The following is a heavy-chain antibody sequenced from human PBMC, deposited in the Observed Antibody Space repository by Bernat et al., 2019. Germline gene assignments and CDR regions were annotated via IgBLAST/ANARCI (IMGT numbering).Heavy chain of an antibody. CDR3: ARTNSPIDRKSTANYYYYYGMDV. CDR2: IYHSGST. V-gene: IGHV4-4*02. CDR1: GGSISSSNW. Sequence: QVQLQESGPGLVKPSGTLSLTCAVSGGSISSSNWWSWVRQPPGKGLEWIGEIYHSGSTNYNPSLKSRVTISVDKSKNQFSLKLSSVTAADTAVYYCARTNSPIDRKSTANYYYYYGMDVWGQGTTVTVSS. J-gene: IGHJ6*02.